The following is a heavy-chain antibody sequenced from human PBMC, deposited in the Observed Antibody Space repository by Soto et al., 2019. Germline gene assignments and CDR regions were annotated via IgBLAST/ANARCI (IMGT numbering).Heavy chain of an antibody. V-gene: IGHV3-48*03. CDR1: GFTFSSYE. D-gene: IGHD2-15*01. CDR2: ISSSGSTI. J-gene: IGHJ6*02. CDR3: AREGYCSGGSCYLDYYYYGMDV. Sequence: PGGSLRLSCAASGFTFSSYEMNWVRQAPGKGLEWVSYISSSGSTIYYADSVKGRFTISRDNAKNSLYLQMNSLRAEDTAVYYCAREGYCSGGSCYLDYYYYGMDVWGRGTTVTVSS.